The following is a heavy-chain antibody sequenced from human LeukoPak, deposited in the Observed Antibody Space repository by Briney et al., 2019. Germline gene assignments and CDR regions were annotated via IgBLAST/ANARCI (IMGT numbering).Heavy chain of an antibody. CDR2: ISWNSGSI. CDR3: AKGRNYDFWSGYPDY. V-gene: IGHV3-9*01. CDR1: GFTFDDYA. J-gene: IGHJ4*02. D-gene: IGHD3-3*01. Sequence: PGRSLRLSCAASGFTFDDYAMHWVWQAPGKGLEWVSGISWNSGSIGYADSVKGRFTISRDNAKDSLYLQMNSLRAEDTALYYCAKGRNYDFWSGYPDYWGQGTLVTVSS.